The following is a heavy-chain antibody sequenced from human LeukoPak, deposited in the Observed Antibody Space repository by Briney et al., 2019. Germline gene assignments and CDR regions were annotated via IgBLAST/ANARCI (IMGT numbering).Heavy chain of an antibody. CDR2: ISSSGSTI. CDR1: GFTFSSYE. D-gene: IGHD5-18*01. J-gene: IGHJ4*02. Sequence: GGSLRLSCAASGFTFSSYEMNWVRQAPGKGLEWVSYISSSGSTIYYADSVKGRFTISRDNAKNSPYLQMNSLRAEDTAVYYCARQVGYSYGYGESSDWGQGTLVTVSS. V-gene: IGHV3-48*03. CDR3: ARQVGYSYGYGESSD.